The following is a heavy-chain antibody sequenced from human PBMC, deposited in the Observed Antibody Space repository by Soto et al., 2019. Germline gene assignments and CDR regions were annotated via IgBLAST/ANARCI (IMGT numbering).Heavy chain of an antibody. Sequence: SETLSLTCTVSGGSISSYYWSWIRQPPGKGLEWIGYIYYSGSTNYNPSLKSRVTISVDTSKNQFSLKLSSVTAADTAVYYCASITIFGVASEDYFDYWGQGTLVTVSS. J-gene: IGHJ4*02. CDR1: GGSISSYY. CDR3: ASITIFGVASEDYFDY. D-gene: IGHD3-3*01. V-gene: IGHV4-59*01. CDR2: IYYSGST.